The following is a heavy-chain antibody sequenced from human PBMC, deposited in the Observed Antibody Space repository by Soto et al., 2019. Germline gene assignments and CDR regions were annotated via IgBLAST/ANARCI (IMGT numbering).Heavy chain of an antibody. D-gene: IGHD3-3*01. CDR2: IIPIFGTA. CDR3: ASDYDFWSGSPDYYYGMDV. V-gene: IGHV1-69*06. Sequence: QVQLVQSGAEVKKPGSSVKVSCKASGGTFSSYAIRWVRQAPGQGLEWMGGIIPIFGTANYAQKFQGRVTITADKSTSTAYMELSSLRSEDTPVYYCASDYDFWSGSPDYYYGMDVWGQGTTVTVSS. J-gene: IGHJ6*02. CDR1: GGTFSSYA.